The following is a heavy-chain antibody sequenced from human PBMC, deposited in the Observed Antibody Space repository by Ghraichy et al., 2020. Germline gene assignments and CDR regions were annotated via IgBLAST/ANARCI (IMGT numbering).Heavy chain of an antibody. V-gene: IGHV2-70*17. CDR2: IDWDNDK. CDR3: ARIRNYGSGYFDY. J-gene: IGHJ4*02. D-gene: IGHD3-10*01. CDR1: GFSLSTSAMC. Sequence: SGPTLVKPTQTLTLTCTFSGFSLSTSAMCVSWIRQPPGKALEWLARIDWDNDKFYTTSLKTRLTISKDTSKNQVVLTMTNMDPVDTATYYCARIRNYGSGYFDYWSQGTLVTVSS.